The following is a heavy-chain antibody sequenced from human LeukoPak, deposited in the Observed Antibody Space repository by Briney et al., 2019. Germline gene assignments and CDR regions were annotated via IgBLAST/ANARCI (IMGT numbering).Heavy chain of an antibody. CDR3: EAVVAATGGNN. V-gene: IGHV4-30-4*01. CDR2: THYSGST. J-gene: IGHJ4*02. Sequence: PSETLSLPCTVSGGPLSSGDYYCSSIPKPPAKGLEWIVYTHYSGSTFYKSSLKSRVTISIDTSKNQFSLKLSSVTAADTAVYYCEAVVAATGGNNWGQGTLVTVSS. CDR1: GGPLSSGDYY. D-gene: IGHD2-15*01.